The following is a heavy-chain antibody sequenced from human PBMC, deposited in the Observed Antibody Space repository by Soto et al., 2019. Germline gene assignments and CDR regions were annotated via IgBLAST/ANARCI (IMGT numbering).Heavy chain of an antibody. Sequence: SCKASGFICGSYDISWVRQAPGKGLEWVSTILVDGRTFYVDSVKGRFTISRDSSQNTVYLQMNSLTVGDTALYYCAKATATGGGAFDICGQGTMVTVSS. CDR3: AKATATGGGAFDI. V-gene: IGHV3-23*01. CDR1: GFICGSYD. CDR2: ILVDGRT. D-gene: IGHD2-8*02. J-gene: IGHJ3*02.